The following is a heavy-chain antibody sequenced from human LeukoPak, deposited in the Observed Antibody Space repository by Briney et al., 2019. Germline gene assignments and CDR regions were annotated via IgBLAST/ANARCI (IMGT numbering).Heavy chain of an antibody. CDR1: GGSISSYY. CDR2: IYYSGST. J-gene: IGHJ6*02. CDR3: ARSYSYYYYYYGMDV. Sequence: SETLSLTCTVSGGSISSYYWSWIRQPPGKGLECVGYIYYSGSTNYNPSLKSRVTISVDTSKNQFSLNLSSVTAADTAVYYCARSYSYYYYYYGMDVWGQGTTVTVSS. D-gene: IGHD4-11*01. V-gene: IGHV4-59*08.